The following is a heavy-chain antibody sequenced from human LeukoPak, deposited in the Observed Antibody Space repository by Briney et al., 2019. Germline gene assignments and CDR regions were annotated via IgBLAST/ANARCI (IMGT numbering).Heavy chain of an antibody. CDR2: MSGSSGYR. CDR1: GFTFSTYT. D-gene: IGHD6-19*01. V-gene: IGHV3-21*01. J-gene: IGHJ3*01. CDR3: ARSGWLDGFDL. Sequence: GGSLRLSCAASGFTFSTYTMNWVRQAPGKGLEWVSCMSGSSGYRYYADSVKGRCTISRDNAKNSLHLQMNSLRVEDTAVYYCARSGWLDGFDLWGQGTVVTVSP.